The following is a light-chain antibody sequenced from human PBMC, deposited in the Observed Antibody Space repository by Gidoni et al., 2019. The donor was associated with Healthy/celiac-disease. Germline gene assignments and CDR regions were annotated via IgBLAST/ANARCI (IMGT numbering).Light chain of an antibody. CDR3: QQYDNLRLT. CDR1: QDISNY. CDR2: DAS. V-gene: IGKV1-33*01. J-gene: IGKJ4*01. Sequence: IQLPQSPSSLSASVGDRVTITCQASQDISNYLNWYQQKPGKAPKLLIYDASNLETGVPSRFSGSGSGTDFTFTISSLQPEDIATYYCQQYDNLRLTFXGXTKVXIK.